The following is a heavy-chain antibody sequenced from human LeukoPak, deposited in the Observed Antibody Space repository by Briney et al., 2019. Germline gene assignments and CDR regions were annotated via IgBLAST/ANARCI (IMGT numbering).Heavy chain of an antibody. V-gene: IGHV3-23*01. J-gene: IGHJ4*02. Sequence: GGSLRLSCAATGFTFSSYAMSWVRQAPGKGLEWVSVISGSGASTYYADSVKGRFTISRDNSKNTLYMQMNSLRAEDTAVYYCAKGVMLYYYDSSGFDYWGQGTPVTVSS. D-gene: IGHD3-22*01. CDR3: AKGVMLYYYDSSGFDY. CDR2: ISGSGAST. CDR1: GFTFSSYA.